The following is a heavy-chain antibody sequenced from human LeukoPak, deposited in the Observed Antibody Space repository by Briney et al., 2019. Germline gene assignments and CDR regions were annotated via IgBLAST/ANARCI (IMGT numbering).Heavy chain of an antibody. V-gene: IGHV4-59*01. CDR1: GGSISSYY. CDR2: IYYSGST. Sequence: PSETLSLTCTVAGGSISSYYWSWIRRPPGKGLEWIGYIYYSGSTNYNPSLKSRVTISVDTSKNQSSLKLSSVTAADTAVYYCARGVNDFWSGYLYWFDPWGQGTLVTVSS. J-gene: IGHJ5*02. CDR3: ARGVNDFWSGYLYWFDP. D-gene: IGHD3-3*01.